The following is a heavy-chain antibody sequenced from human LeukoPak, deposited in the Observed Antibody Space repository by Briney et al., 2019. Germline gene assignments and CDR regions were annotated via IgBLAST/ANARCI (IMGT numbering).Heavy chain of an antibody. CDR2: FDPEDGET. J-gene: IGHJ4*02. D-gene: IGHD2-2*01. CDR1: GYTLTELS. Sequence: ASVKVSCKVSGYTLTELSMHWVRQVPGKGLEWMGGFDPEDGETIYAQKFQGRVTMTEDTSTDTAYMELSSLRSEDTAVYYCATGPPSQYCSSTSCYYNYFDYWGQGTLVTVSS. V-gene: IGHV1-24*01. CDR3: ATGPPSQYCSSTSCYYNYFDY.